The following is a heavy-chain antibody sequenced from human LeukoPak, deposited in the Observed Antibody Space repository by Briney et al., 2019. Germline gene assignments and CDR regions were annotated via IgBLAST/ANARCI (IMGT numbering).Heavy chain of an antibody. D-gene: IGHD2-15*01. Sequence: PGGSLRLSCAASGFTFRDYYMSWIRQAPGKGLVWVSDISSGSSYTNYAESVQGRFSISRDNAKNSLFRQMTRLRVEDTAVYYCAKTKRYCSGGSCYWPSDFWGQGTLVTVSS. V-gene: IGHV3-11*03. CDR2: ISSGSSYT. CDR3: AKTKRYCSGGSCYWPSDF. J-gene: IGHJ4*02. CDR1: GFTFRDYY.